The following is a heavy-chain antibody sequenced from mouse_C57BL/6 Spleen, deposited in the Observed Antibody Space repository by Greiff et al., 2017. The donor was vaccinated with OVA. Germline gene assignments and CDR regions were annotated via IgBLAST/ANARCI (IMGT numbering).Heavy chain of an antibody. CDR2: ISSGGDYI. CDR1: GFTFSSYA. J-gene: IGHJ2*01. CDR3: TRAWENWNYFDY. Sequence: EVKLVESGEGLVKPGGSLKLSCAASGFTFSSYAMSWVRQTPEKRLEWVAYISSGGDYIYYADTVKGRFTISRDNARNTLYLQMSSLKSEDTAMYYCTRAWENWNYFDYWGQGTTLTVSS. V-gene: IGHV5-9-1*02. D-gene: IGHD4-1*01.